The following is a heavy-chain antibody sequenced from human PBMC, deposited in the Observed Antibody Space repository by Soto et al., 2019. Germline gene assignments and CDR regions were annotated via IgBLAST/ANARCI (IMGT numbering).Heavy chain of an antibody. CDR2: INDDGSLT. Sequence: EVQLVESGGGLVQPGGSLRLSCAASGFSFSTYWMLWVRQDPGKGLVWVSRINDDGSLTTYADSMKGRFTISRDNAKNTLHLQMNSLRAEDTAVYYCARDQEGKGAVLDYWGQGTLVTVSS. J-gene: IGHJ4*02. V-gene: IGHV3-74*03. CDR3: ARDQEGKGAVLDY. D-gene: IGHD3-10*01. CDR1: GFSFSTYW.